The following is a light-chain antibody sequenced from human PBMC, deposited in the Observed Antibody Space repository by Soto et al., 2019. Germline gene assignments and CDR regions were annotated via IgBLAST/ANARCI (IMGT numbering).Light chain of an antibody. CDR3: SAYTVSRTYV. CDR1: YSDIGGYKH. V-gene: IGLV2-14*03. Sequence: QSVLTQPASVSASPGQSITISCIGTYSDIGGYKHVSWYQQHPGKAPKLIIYDASSRPSGISNRFSASKSANTASLTISGLQADDEADYYCSAYTVSRTYVFGTGTKVTVL. CDR2: DAS. J-gene: IGLJ1*01.